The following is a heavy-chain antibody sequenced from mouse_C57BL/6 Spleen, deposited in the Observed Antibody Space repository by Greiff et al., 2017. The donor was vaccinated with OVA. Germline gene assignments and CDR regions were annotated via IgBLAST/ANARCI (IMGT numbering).Heavy chain of an antibody. CDR2: IDPSDSYT. CDR3: ARRDYYGSSPWFAY. D-gene: IGHD1-1*01. CDR1: GYTFTSYW. Sequence: QVQLQQSGAELVRPGTSVKLSCKASGYTFTSYWMHWVKQRPGQGLEWIGVIDPSDSYTNYNQKFKGKATLTVDTSSSTAYMQLSSLTSEDSAVYYCARRDYYGSSPWFAYWGQGTLVTVSA. J-gene: IGHJ3*01. V-gene: IGHV1-59*01.